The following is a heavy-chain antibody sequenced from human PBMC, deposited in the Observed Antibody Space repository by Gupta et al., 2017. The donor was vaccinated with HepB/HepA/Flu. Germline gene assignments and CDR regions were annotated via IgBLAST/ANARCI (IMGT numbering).Heavy chain of an antibody. D-gene: IGHD6-13*01. J-gene: IGHJ4*02. CDR2: INHSGST. Sequence: QVQLQQWGAGLLKPSETLSLTCAVYGGSFSGYYWSWIRQPPGKGLEWIGEINHSGSTNYNPSLKSRVTISVDTSKNQFSLKLSSVTAADTAVYYCARGPLYSRSFDYWGQGTLVTGSS. V-gene: IGHV4-34*01. CDR3: ARGPLYSRSFDY. CDR1: GGSFSGYY.